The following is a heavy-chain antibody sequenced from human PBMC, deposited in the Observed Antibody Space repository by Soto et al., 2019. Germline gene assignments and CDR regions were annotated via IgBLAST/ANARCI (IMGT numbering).Heavy chain of an antibody. V-gene: IGHV4-34*01. Sequence: SETLSLTCTVSGGSFRGYYWGWVRQPPGKGLEWIGEINHSGSSNYHPSLKSRVTISVATSKNQFSLTVNSVTPADTAVYYCARGEITLLGGMDVWRQGTTVTVS. J-gene: IGHJ6*02. CDR3: ARGEITLLGGMDV. CDR1: GGSFRGYY. D-gene: IGHD3-10*01. CDR2: INHSGSS.